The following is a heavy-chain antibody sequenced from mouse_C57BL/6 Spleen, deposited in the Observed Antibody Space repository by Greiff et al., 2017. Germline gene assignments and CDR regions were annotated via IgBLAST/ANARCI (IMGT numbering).Heavy chain of an antibody. CDR3: TQYYGSSLDY. J-gene: IGHJ2*01. Sequence: QVQLQQSGAELVRPGASVTLSCKASGYTFTDYEMHWVKQTPVHGLEWIGAIDPETGGTAYNQKFKGKAILTADKSSSTAYMQLRSLTSEDSAVYNCTQYYGSSLDYWGQGTTLTVSS. D-gene: IGHD1-1*01. CDR2: IDPETGGT. CDR1: GYTFTDYE. V-gene: IGHV1-15*01.